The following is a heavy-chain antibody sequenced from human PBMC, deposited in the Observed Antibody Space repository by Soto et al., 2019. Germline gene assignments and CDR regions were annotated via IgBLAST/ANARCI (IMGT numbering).Heavy chain of an antibody. J-gene: IGHJ5*02. CDR1: GYTFTSYA. D-gene: IGHD1-7*01. CDR3: ARDPWNYVSGWFDP. CDR2: INAGNGNT. V-gene: IGHV1-3*01. Sequence: ASVKVSCKASGYTFTSYAMHWVRQSPGQRLEWMGWINAGNGNTKYSQKFQGRVTITRDTSASTAYMELSSLRSEDTAVYYCARDPWNYVSGWFDPWGQGTLVTVSS.